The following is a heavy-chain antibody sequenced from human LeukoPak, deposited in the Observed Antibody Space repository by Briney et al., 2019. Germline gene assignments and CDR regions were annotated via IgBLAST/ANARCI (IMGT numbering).Heavy chain of an antibody. CDR3: ARGGNLEN. V-gene: IGHV3-7*01. J-gene: IGHJ4*02. Sequence: GGSLRLTCAAYGFTLSRYCMRWVRQAPGRGLEWVDNTNEEGGARHYVDTVKGRFPISRDNAKNSLYLQMNSLRAEDTAVYYCARGGNLENWGRGTLVTVPS. CDR2: TNEEGGAR. CDR1: GFTLSRYC. D-gene: IGHD1-14*01.